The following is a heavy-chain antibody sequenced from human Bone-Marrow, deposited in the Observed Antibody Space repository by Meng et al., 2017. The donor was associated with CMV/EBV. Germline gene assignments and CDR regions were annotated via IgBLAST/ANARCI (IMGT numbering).Heavy chain of an antibody. V-gene: IGHV3-21*04. J-gene: IGHJ4*02. CDR1: GFTFSSYS. CDR2: ISSSSSYI. D-gene: IGHD3-16*01. Sequence: GGSLRLSCAASGFTFSSYSMNWVRQAPGKGLEWVSSISSSSSYIYYADSVKGRFIISRDSSTNTLYLQMNSLRADDTALYYCAVGHDSRKVAYWGQGTLVIVSS. CDR3: AVGHDSRKVAY.